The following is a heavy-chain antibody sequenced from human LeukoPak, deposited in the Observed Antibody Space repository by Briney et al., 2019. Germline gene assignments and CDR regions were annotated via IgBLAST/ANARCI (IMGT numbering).Heavy chain of an antibody. V-gene: IGHV3-23*01. CDR3: AKLKLMVYARNWFDP. J-gene: IGHJ5*02. CDR2: ISGSGGST. D-gene: IGHD2-8*01. Sequence: GGSLRLSCAASGFTFSSYAMSWDRQAPGKGLEWVSAISGSGGSTYYADSVKGRFTISRDNSKNTLYLQMNSLRAEDTAVYYCAKLKLMVYARNWFDPWGQGTLVTVSS. CDR1: GFTFSSYA.